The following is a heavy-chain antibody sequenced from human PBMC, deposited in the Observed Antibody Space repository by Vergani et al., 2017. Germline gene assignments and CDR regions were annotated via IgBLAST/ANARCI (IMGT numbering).Heavy chain of an antibody. CDR1: GFTFSSYS. J-gene: IGHJ4*02. CDR2: ISSRSSYI. D-gene: IGHD3-10*01. CDR3: ARDWGPYGSGTHHR. V-gene: IGHV3-21*01. Sequence: EVQLVESGGGLVKPGGSLRLSCAASGFTFSSYSMNWVRPAPGKGLEWVSSISSRSSYIYYADSVKGRFTISRDNAKNSLYLQMNSLRAEDTAVYYCARDWGPYGSGTHHRWGQGTLVTVSS.